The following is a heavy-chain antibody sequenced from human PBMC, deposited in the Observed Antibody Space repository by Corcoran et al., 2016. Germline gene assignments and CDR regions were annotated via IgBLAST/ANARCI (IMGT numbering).Heavy chain of an antibody. Sequence: QLQLQESGPGLVKPSETLSLTCTVSGGSISSSSYYWGWIRQPPGKGLEWIGSIYYSGSTYYNPSLKSRVTISVDTSKNQFSRKLSSVTAADTAVYDCARPVAGPMYYFDYWGQGTLVTVSS. J-gene: IGHJ4*02. CDR1: GGSISSSSYY. D-gene: IGHD6-19*01. CDR3: ARPVAGPMYYFDY. CDR2: IYYSGST. V-gene: IGHV4-39*01.